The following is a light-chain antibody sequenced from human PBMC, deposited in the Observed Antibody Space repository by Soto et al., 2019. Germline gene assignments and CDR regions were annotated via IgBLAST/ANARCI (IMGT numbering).Light chain of an antibody. CDR2: GAY. Sequence: NVLTRSPWSLSRAQGERATLSCRAIQSVSHNYLAWYQQKPGQAPRLLIYGAYNRATGIPDRFSGSGSGTDFTLTISRLEPEDFAVYYCHPYRSSPPTTFGRGTKVDIK. J-gene: IGKJ4*01. V-gene: IGKV3-20*01. CDR3: HPYRSSPPTT. CDR1: QSVSHNY.